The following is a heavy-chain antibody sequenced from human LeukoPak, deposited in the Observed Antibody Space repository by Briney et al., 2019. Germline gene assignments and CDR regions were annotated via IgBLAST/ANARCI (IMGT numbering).Heavy chain of an antibody. CDR2: ISYDGSNR. CDR1: GFTFSSYG. Sequence: GGSLRLSCAASGFTFSSYGMHWVRQAPGKGLEWVAVISYDGSNRYYADSVKGRFTISRDNSKNTLYLQMNSLRAEDTAVYHCVIREIIVFSDYWGQGTLVTVSS. D-gene: IGHD2/OR15-2a*01. J-gene: IGHJ4*02. CDR3: VIREIIVFSDY. V-gene: IGHV3-30*03.